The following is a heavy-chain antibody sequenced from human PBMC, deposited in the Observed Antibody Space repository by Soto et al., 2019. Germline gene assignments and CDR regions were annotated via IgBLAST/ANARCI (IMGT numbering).Heavy chain of an antibody. CDR2: IYYSGST. D-gene: IGHD3-10*01. CDR3: ARVNNSHGSGSYYNEGYYYYGMDV. J-gene: IGHJ6*02. CDR1: GGSISSGGYY. Sequence: TSETLSLTCTVSGGSISSGGYYWSWIRQHPGKGLEWIGYIYYSGSTYYNPSLKSRVTISVDTSKNQFSLKLSSVTAADTAVYYCARVNNSHGSGSYYNEGYYYYGMDVWGQGTTVTVSS. V-gene: IGHV4-31*03.